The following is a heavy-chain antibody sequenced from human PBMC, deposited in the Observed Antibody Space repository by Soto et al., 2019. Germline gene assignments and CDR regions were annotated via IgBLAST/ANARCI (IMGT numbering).Heavy chain of an antibody. V-gene: IGHV3-23*01. J-gene: IGHJ6*03. D-gene: IGHD3-3*01. CDR2: ISGSGGST. Sequence: GGSLRLSCAASGFTFSSYAMSWVRQAPGKGLEWVSAISGSGGSTYYADSVKGRFTISRDNSKNTLYLQMNSLRAEDTAVYYCARYYDFWSGYQENWATTQGYYYYMDVWGKGTTVTVSS. CDR3: ARYYDFWSGYQENWATTQGYYYYMDV. CDR1: GFTFSSYA.